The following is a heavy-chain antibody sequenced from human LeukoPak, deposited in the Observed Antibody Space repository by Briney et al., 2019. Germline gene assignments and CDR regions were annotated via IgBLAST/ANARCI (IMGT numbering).Heavy chain of an antibody. Sequence: GGSLRLSCAASGFTFSSYWMHWVRQAPGKGLVWVSRINSDGSSTNYADSVKGRFTISRDNAKNSLYLQMNSLRAEDTAVYYCARDPGGMEGVWYYFHHWGQGTLVTVSS. CDR2: INSDGSST. CDR3: ARDPGGMEGVWYYFHH. D-gene: IGHD3-16*01. J-gene: IGHJ4*02. V-gene: IGHV3-74*01. CDR1: GFTFSSYW.